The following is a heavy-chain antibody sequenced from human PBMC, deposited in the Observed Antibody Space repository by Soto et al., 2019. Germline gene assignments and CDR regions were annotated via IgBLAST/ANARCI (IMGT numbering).Heavy chain of an antibody. J-gene: IGHJ4*02. CDR2: IKSKTDGGTI. V-gene: IGHV3-15*01. CDR3: VTDSLMSRYDQPFDS. Sequence: EVQLVESGGGLVKLGGSLRLSCAVSGVTFKKTWMTWVRQAPGKGLEWVGRIKSKTDGGTIDYAAAVKGRFIISRDDSKNTLYLQMNRLKTEDTAVYYCVTDSLMSRYDQPFDSWGQGTLVNVSS. D-gene: IGHD3-16*01. CDR1: GVTFKKTW.